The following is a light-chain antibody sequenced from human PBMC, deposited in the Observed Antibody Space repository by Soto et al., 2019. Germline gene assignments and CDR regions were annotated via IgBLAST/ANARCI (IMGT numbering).Light chain of an antibody. Sequence: DIQMPQSPSTLSGSVGDSVTITCRASQTISSWLAWYQQKPGKAPKLLIYRASSLEGGAPSRFSGSGSGTEFTLTISSLQPDEFATYYCQQYDSYPWTVGQGTKVDIK. J-gene: IGKJ1*01. CDR3: QQYDSYPWT. CDR2: RAS. V-gene: IGKV1-5*03. CDR1: QTISSW.